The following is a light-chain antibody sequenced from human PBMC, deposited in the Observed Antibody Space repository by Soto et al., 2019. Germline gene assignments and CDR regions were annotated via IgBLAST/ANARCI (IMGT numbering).Light chain of an antibody. Sequence: QAVLRQPPSVSGAPGQRVTISCTGSSSNIGAGYDVYWYQQLPGTAPKLLIYGNSNRPSGVPDRFSGSKSGTSASLAITGLQAEDEADYYCQSYDSSLSGYVFGTGTKLTV. V-gene: IGLV1-40*01. CDR3: QSYDSSLSGYV. CDR2: GNS. J-gene: IGLJ1*01. CDR1: SSNIGAGYD.